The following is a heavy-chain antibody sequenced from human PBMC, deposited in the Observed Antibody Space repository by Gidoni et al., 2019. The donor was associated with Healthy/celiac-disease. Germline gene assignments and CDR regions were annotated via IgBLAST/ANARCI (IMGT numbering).Heavy chain of an antibody. Sequence: QVQLVQSGAEVKKPGSSVKVYCKASGGTFSSYAISWVRQAPGQGLEWMGGIIPIFGTANYAQKFQGRVTITADESTSTAYMELSSLRSEDTAVYYCATLVVPAARYYYYYGMDVWGQGTTVTVSS. D-gene: IGHD2-2*01. J-gene: IGHJ6*02. CDR3: ATLVVPAARYYYYYGMDV. CDR2: IIPIFGTA. V-gene: IGHV1-69*01. CDR1: GGTFSSYA.